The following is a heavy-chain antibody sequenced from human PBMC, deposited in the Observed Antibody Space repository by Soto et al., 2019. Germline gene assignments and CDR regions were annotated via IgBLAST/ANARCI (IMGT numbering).Heavy chain of an antibody. CDR1: GGTFSSYA. Sequence: QVQLVQSGAEMKKPGSSVKVSCKASGGTFSSYAISWVRQAPGQGLEWMGGIIPIFGTANYAQKFQGRVTITADESTSTAYMELSSLRSEDTAVYYCARDVYIGVGIAAAGTNSFDYWGQGTLVTVSS. J-gene: IGHJ4*02. CDR2: IIPIFGTA. V-gene: IGHV1-69*01. D-gene: IGHD6-13*01. CDR3: ARDVYIGVGIAAAGTNSFDY.